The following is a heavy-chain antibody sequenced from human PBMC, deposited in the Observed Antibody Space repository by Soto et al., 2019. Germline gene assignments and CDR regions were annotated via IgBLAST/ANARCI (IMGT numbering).Heavy chain of an antibody. V-gene: IGHV3-23*01. CDR1: GFTFSSYA. J-gene: IGHJ5*02. CDR2: ISGSGGST. D-gene: IGHD1-1*01. Sequence: GGSLRLSCAASGFTFSSYAMSWVRQAPGKGLEWVSVISGSGGSTYYADSVKGRFTISSDNSKNTLCLQMNSLGAEDTAVYYWAKYMDRNQGNWFDPWGQGTLVTVSS. CDR3: AKYMDRNQGNWFDP.